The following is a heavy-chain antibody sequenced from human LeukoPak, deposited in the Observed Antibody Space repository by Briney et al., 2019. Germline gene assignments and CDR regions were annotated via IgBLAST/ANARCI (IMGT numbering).Heavy chain of an antibody. D-gene: IGHD3-10*01. V-gene: IGHV4-30-4*01. CDR1: GGSISSGDYY. J-gene: IGHJ5*02. CDR3: ARFGELLRSYNWFDP. Sequence: PSQTLSLTCTVSGGSISSGDYYWSWIRQPPGKGLEWIGYIYYSGSTYYNPSLKSRVTISVDTSKNQFSLKLSSVTAADTAVYYCARFGELLRSYNWFDPWGQGTLVTVSS. CDR2: IYYSGST.